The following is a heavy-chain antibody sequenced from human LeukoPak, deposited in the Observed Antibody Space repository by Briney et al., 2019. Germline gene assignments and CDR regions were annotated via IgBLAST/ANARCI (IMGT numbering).Heavy chain of an antibody. J-gene: IGHJ4*02. CDR1: GFSVSSNY. Sequence: GGSLRLSCAASGFSVSSNYMSWVRQAPGKGLEWVSVIYSGGSTYYADSVKGRFTISRDNSKNTLYLQMNSLRAEDTAVYYCARDPEPDYYDSSGYFHYWGQGTLVTVSS. CDR2: IYSGGST. D-gene: IGHD3-22*01. V-gene: IGHV3-66*01. CDR3: ARDPEPDYYDSSGYFHY.